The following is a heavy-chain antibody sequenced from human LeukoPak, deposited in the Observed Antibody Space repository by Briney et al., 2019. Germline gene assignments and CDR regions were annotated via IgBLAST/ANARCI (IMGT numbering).Heavy chain of an antibody. V-gene: IGHV3-48*03. CDR3: AREMHGDDDY. J-gene: IGHJ4*02. Sequence: QPGGSLRLSCAVSGFTFSSYEMNWVRQAPGKGLEWVPYISRSGTTIYYADSVKGRFTISRDNAKNSLYLQMNSLRAEDTAVYYCAREMHGDDDYWGQGTLVTVSS. D-gene: IGHD4-17*01. CDR1: GFTFSSYE. CDR2: ISRSGTTI.